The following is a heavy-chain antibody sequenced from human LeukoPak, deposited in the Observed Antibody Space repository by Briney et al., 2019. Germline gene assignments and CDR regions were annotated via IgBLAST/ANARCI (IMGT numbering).Heavy chain of an antibody. J-gene: IGHJ4*02. CDR2: INHTGST. V-gene: IGHV4-34*01. CDR1: GGSFSGYY. Sequence: SETLSRTCAGYGGSFSGYYWSWIRQPPGKGLEWIVDINHTGSTNYNPSLDSRVTISVDTSTNQFSLKLSSVTAADTAVYYCARVKDTGGPSPNDYWGQGTLVTVSS. D-gene: IGHD2-8*02. CDR3: ARVKDTGGPSPNDY.